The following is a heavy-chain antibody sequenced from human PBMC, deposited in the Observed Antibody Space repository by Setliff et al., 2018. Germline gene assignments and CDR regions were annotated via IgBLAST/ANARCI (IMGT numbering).Heavy chain of an antibody. CDR2: IKEDGSEK. CDR1: GFTFSRYW. D-gene: IGHD5-18*01. J-gene: IGHJ1*01. V-gene: IGHV3-7*01. Sequence: GGSLRLSCVASGFTFSRYWMSGVRQAPGKGLEWVANIKEDGSEKYYVDSVKGRFTISRDDAKNSLYLQMNSLRAEDTALYYCVRDRGDTSMIKPAYWGQGTLVTVSS. CDR3: VRDRGDTSMIKPAY.